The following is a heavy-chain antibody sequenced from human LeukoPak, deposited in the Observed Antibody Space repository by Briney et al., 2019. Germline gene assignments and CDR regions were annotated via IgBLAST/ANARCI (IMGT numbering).Heavy chain of an antibody. Sequence: ASVKVSCKASGYTFTSYGISWVRQAPGQGLEWMGWISAYNGNTNYAQKLQGRVTMTTDTSTSTAYMELRSLRSDDTAVYYCARDAPTGYLTRIWSSYAEYFQHWGQGTLVTVSS. J-gene: IGHJ1*01. D-gene: IGHD1-14*01. CDR3: ARDAPTGYLTRIWSSYAEYFQH. V-gene: IGHV1-18*01. CDR2: ISAYNGNT. CDR1: GYTFTSYG.